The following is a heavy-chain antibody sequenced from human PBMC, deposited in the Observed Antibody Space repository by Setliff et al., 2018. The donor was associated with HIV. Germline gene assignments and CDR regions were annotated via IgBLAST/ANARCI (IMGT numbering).Heavy chain of an antibody. CDR2: INPNSGDT. V-gene: IGHV1-2*02. CDR3: ARDRDHDFDH. J-gene: IGHJ4*02. Sequence: ASVKVSCKASGYTFTVSYLHWVRQAPGQGLEWMGWINPNSGDTNYAQKFQGRVTMTRDTSISTAYMELSGLRSDDTAVYYCARDRDHDFDHWGQGTLVTVSS. CDR1: GYTFTVSY.